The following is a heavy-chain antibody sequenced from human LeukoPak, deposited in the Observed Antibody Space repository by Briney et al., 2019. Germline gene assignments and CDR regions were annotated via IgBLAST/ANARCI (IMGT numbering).Heavy chain of an antibody. Sequence: GESLRLSCAASGFTFSNYWMHWVRQAPGKGLEWVSRINSDETSTNYADSVKGRFTISRDNAKNTLYLQMNSLRAEDTAVYYCASRRSTSFDYWGQGTLVTVSS. D-gene: IGHD5/OR15-5a*01. CDR1: GFTFSNYW. CDR3: ASRRSTSFDY. J-gene: IGHJ4*02. CDR2: INSDETST. V-gene: IGHV3-74*01.